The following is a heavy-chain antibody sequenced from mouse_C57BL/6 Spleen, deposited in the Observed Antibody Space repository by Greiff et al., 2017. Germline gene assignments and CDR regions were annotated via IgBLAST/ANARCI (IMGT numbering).Heavy chain of an antibody. CDR1: GYTFTSYW. J-gene: IGHJ2*01. D-gene: IGHD2-1*01. Sequence: QVQLKQPGTELVKPGASVKLSCKASGYTFTSYWMHWVKQRPGQGLEWIGNINPSNGGTNYNEKFKSKATLTVDKSSSTAYMQLSSLTSEDSAVYYCARGGATMGYYFDYWGQGTTLTVSS. V-gene: IGHV1-53*01. CDR2: INPSNGGT. CDR3: ARGGATMGYYFDY.